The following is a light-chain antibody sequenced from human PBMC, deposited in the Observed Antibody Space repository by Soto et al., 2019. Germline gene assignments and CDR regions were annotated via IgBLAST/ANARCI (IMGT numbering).Light chain of an antibody. V-gene: IGLV1-44*01. CDR2: NNN. CDR1: SSNIGGNN. J-gene: IGLJ2*01. Sequence: QSVLTQPPSASGTPGQRVIISCSGSSSNIGGNNVNWYQQFPGTAPRLLISNNNDRPSGVPDRFSGSKSGTSASLAIRGLQSEDEADYYCATWDASLSGHVVFGGGTKLTVL. CDR3: ATWDASLSGHVV.